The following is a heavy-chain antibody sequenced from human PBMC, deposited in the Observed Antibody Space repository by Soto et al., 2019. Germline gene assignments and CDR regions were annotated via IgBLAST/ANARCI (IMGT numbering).Heavy chain of an antibody. Sequence: GGSLRLSCAASGFTFSNAWMSWVRQAPGKGLEWVGRIKSKTDGGTTDYAAPVKGRFTISRDDSKNTLYLQMNSLKTEDTAVYYCTTDLHLYYDFWSGYFDYWGQGTLVTVSS. CDR1: GFTFSNAW. CDR3: TTDLHLYYDFWSGYFDY. J-gene: IGHJ4*02. CDR2: IKSKTDGGTT. D-gene: IGHD3-3*01. V-gene: IGHV3-15*01.